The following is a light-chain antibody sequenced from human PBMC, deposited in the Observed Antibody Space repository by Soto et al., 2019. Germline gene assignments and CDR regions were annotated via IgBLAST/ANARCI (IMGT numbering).Light chain of an antibody. CDR1: SSNIGRNT. V-gene: IGLV1-44*01. J-gene: IGLJ1*01. Sequence: QLVLTQPASASGTPGQRVTISCSGSSSNIGRNTVNWYQQLPGTAPKLLIYRNNRRPSGVPDRFSGSKSGTSASLAISGLQSEDEADYYCAACDGSLNSCVFGTGTKVTVL. CDR3: AACDGSLNSCV. CDR2: RNN.